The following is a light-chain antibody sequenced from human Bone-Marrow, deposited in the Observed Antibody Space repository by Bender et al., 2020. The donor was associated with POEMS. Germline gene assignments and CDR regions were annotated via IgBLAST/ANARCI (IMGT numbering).Light chain of an antibody. J-gene: IGLJ3*02. Sequence: QSALTQPASVSGSPGQSITISCTGTSSDIGGYNYVSWYRQHPGKAPKLIIFDFYKRPSGISERFSGSKSGDTASLTISGLQAEDAADYYCNSYSSSNTLIVFGGGTRLTV. V-gene: IGLV2-14*03. CDR3: NSYSSSNTLIV. CDR2: DFY. CDR1: SSDIGGYNY.